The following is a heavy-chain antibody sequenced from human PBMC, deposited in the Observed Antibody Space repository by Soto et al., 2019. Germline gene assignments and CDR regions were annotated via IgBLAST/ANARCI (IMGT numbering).Heavy chain of an antibody. CDR3: ARDRGSYALDY. CDR1: GYTFTSYG. Sequence: QVQLVQSGAEVKKPGASVKVSCKASGYTFTSYGVSWVRQAPGQGLAWMGCISANNGNTNYAQKLPGRVTMPTDTSTSTAYLDLRSLRSDDTAVYYCARDRGSYALDYWGQGTLVTVSS. V-gene: IGHV1-18*01. D-gene: IGHD1-26*01. J-gene: IGHJ4*02. CDR2: ISANNGNT.